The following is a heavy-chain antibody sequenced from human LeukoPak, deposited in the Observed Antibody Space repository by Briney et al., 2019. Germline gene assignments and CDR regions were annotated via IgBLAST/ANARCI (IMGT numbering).Heavy chain of an antibody. D-gene: IGHD6-19*01. Sequence: SETLSLTCTVSGASISNSRDYWGWIRQPPGRGLEWIGSIFFSGSTYYNPSLKSRAAISVDSSKNQFSLKLSSVTAADTAFYYCARHVEIAVAGPIEYWGQGTLVPVSS. CDR2: IFFSGST. J-gene: IGHJ4*02. CDR1: GASISNSRDY. CDR3: ARHVEIAVAGPIEY. V-gene: IGHV4-39*01.